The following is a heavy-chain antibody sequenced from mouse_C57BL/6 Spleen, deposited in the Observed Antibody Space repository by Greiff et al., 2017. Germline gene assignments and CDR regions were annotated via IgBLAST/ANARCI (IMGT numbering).Heavy chain of an antibody. V-gene: IGHV10-3*01. CDR1: GFTFNTYA. Sequence: DVKLQESGGGLVQPKGSLKLSCAASGFTFNTYAMHWVRQAPGKGLEWVARIRSKSSNYATYYADSVKDRFTITRDDSESMIYLQMNNLKTEDAAMYYCVREGDPGGFAYWGQGTLVTVSA. D-gene: IGHD3-3*01. J-gene: IGHJ3*01. CDR3: VREGDPGGFAY. CDR2: IRSKSSNYAT.